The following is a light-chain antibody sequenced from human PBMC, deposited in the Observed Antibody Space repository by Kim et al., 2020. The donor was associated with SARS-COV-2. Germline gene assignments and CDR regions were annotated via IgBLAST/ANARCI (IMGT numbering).Light chain of an antibody. Sequence: ASVGDRVTITCRASQSMSNYLNWYQQKPGRAPNLLIYDASSLQGGVPSRFSGSRSGTDFTLTISSLQPEDFATYYCQQSYSTPRTFGQGTKLE. V-gene: IGKV1-39*01. J-gene: IGKJ2*01. CDR1: QSMSNY. CDR3: QQSYSTPRT. CDR2: DAS.